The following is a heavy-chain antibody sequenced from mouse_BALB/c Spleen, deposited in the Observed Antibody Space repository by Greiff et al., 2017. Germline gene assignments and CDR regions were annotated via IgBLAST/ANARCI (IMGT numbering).Heavy chain of an antibody. CDR2: ILPGSGST. Sequence: VQLQQSGAELMKPGASVKISCKATGYTFSSYWIEWVKQRPGHGLEWIGEILPGSGSTNYNEKFKGKATFTADTSSSTAYMQLSSPTSEDSAVYYCARGGSTVPYAMDYWGQGTSVTVSS. V-gene: IGHV1-9*01. J-gene: IGHJ4*01. CDR3: ARGGSTVPYAMDY. D-gene: IGHD1-1*01. CDR1: GYTFSSYW.